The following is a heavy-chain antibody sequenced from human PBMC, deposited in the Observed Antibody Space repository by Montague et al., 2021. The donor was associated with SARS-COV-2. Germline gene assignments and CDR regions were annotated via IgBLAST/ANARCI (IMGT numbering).Heavy chain of an antibody. J-gene: IGHJ4*02. CDR3: ARTRLDYNDYVFDY. CDR2: IYYSGTT. Sequence: SETLSLTCSVSGGSIRSHYWSWIRQPPGKGLEWIGYIYYSGTTNYNPSLKSRVTISVDTSKNQFSLKLSSVTAADTAVFYCARTRLDYNDYVFDYWGRESWSPSPQ. D-gene: IGHD4-11*01. CDR1: GGSIRSHY. V-gene: IGHV4-59*11.